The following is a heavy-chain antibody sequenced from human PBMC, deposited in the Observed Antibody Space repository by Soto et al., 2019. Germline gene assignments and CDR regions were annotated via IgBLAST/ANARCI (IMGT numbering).Heavy chain of an antibody. D-gene: IGHD1-20*01. CDR3: ARSIKYPVLKPYYFDY. Sequence: EVQLVESGGGLVQPGGSLRLSCAASGFTFSTYSMDWVRQAPGKGLEWVSYISSSSGSIYYADSVKGRFTISRDNAKKSLYLQMKSLGAEEKAVYYCARSIKYPVLKPYYFDYWGQGTLVTVSS. V-gene: IGHV3-48*01. J-gene: IGHJ4*02. CDR2: ISSSSGSI. CDR1: GFTFSTYS.